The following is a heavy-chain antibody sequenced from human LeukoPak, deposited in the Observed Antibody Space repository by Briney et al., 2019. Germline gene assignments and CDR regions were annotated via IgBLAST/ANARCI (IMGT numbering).Heavy chain of an antibody. J-gene: IGHJ4*02. Sequence: PSETLSLTCTXXGGSIXSXXXXXXXXRXXXXXXXXXXGSIYXSGDTYYNPSXKSRXTISVDTSXNQFSLKLSSVTAADTAVYYCARLRGGATWWFDYWGQGTLVTVSS. CDR1: GGSIXSXXXX. CDR3: ARLRGGATWWFDY. D-gene: IGHD1-26*01. V-gene: IGHV4-39*01. CDR2: IYXSGDT.